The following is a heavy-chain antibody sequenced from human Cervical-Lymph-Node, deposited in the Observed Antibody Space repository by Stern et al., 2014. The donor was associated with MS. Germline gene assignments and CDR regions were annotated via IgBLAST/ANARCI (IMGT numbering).Heavy chain of an antibody. CDR2: IYWDDDK. J-gene: IGHJ3*02. D-gene: IGHD6-19*01. V-gene: IGHV2-5*02. CDR1: GFSLSTSGVG. CDR3: ARRGIAVAGTYAFDI. Sequence: QVTLKESGPTLVKPTQNLTLTCTFSGFSLSTSGVGVGWIRQPPGKALEWLALIYWDDDKRYSPSLKSRLTITKDTSKNQVVLTMTNMDPVDTATYYCARRGIAVAGTYAFDIWGQGTMVTVSS.